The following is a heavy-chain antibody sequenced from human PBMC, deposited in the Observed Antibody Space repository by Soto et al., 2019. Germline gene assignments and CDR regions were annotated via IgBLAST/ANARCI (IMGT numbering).Heavy chain of an antibody. D-gene: IGHD2-21*02. Sequence: PSETLSLTSIVSGESISSSSYYLGWIRQPPGKGLEWIGSIYYSGRTYYNPSFKSRVTISIDTSKNQFSLKLSSVTATDTAVYYCARQRTTVVTQAYFDHWGQGALVTVSS. V-gene: IGHV4-39*01. CDR2: IYYSGRT. CDR1: GESISSSSYY. J-gene: IGHJ4*02. CDR3: ARQRTTVVTQAYFDH.